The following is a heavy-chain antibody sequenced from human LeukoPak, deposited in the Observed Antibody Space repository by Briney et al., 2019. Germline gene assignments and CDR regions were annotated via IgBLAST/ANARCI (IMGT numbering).Heavy chain of an antibody. D-gene: IGHD2-15*01. V-gene: IGHV4-39*07. Sequence: SETLSLTCTVSGGSISSSSYYWGWIRQPPGKGLEWIGSIYYSGSTYYNPSLKSRVTISVDTSKNQFSLKLSSVTAADTAVYYCARDPRTVVPFDYWGQGTLVTVSS. CDR1: GGSISSSSYY. CDR2: IYYSGST. J-gene: IGHJ4*02. CDR3: ARDPRTVVPFDY.